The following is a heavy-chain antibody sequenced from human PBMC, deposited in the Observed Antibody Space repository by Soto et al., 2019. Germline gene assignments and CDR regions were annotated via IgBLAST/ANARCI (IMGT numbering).Heavy chain of an antibody. Sequence: RASVKVSCKASGGTFSSYAISWVRQAPGQGLEWMGGIIPIFGTANYAQKFQGRVTITADESTSTAYMELSSLRSEDTAVYYCATLYCTNGVCYDRYFDYWGQGTLVTVSS. CDR2: IIPIFGTA. CDR1: GGTFSSYA. V-gene: IGHV1-69*13. D-gene: IGHD2-8*01. J-gene: IGHJ4*02. CDR3: ATLYCTNGVCYDRYFDY.